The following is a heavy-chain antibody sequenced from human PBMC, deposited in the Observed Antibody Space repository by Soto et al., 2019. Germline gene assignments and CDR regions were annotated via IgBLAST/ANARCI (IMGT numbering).Heavy chain of an antibody. D-gene: IGHD6-13*01. CDR1: GYTFTSYG. CDR3: ARGPKRYSSSWYTLRDYYYYGMDV. J-gene: IGHJ6*02. CDR2: ISAYNGNT. V-gene: IGHV1-18*01. Sequence: ASVKVSCKASGYTFTSYGISWVRQAPGQGLEWMGWISAYNGNTNYAQKLQGRVTMTTDTSTSTAYMELRSLRSDDTAVYYCARGPKRYSSSWYTLRDYYYYGMDVWGQGTTVTVSS.